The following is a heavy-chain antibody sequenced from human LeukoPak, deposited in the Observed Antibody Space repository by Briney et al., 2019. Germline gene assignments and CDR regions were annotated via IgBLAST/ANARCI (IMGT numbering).Heavy chain of an antibody. CDR1: GFTVSSNY. CDR3: ARELWFGELLYDYYYGMDV. CDR2: IYSGGST. J-gene: IGHJ6*02. V-gene: IGHV3-66*01. Sequence: PGGSLRLSCAASGFTVSSNYMSWVRQAPGKGLEWVSVIYSGGSTYYADSVKGRFTISRDNSKNTLYLQMNSLRAEDTAVYYCARELWFGELLYDYYYGMDVWGQGTTVTVSS. D-gene: IGHD3-10*01.